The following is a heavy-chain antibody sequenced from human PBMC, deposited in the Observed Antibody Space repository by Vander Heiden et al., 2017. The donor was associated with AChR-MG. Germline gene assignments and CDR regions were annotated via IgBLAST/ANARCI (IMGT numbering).Heavy chain of an antibody. J-gene: IGHJ5*02. CDR3: TTGYDYGGVGPDH. D-gene: IGHD3-10*01. CDR2: IKSKTDGWAT. V-gene: IGHV3-15*01. Sequence: EVQLVESGGGLVKTGGSLRLSCAASGFTSRNACVSWVRQAPGTGLEWVGRIKSKTDGWATDYAAPVKGKFTISRDDSKDTLYLQMNSLKTEDTAMYYCTTGYDYGGVGPDHWGQGTLVTVSS. CDR1: GFTSRNAC.